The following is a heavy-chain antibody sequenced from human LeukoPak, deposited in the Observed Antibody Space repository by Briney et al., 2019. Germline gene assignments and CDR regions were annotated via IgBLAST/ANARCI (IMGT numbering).Heavy chain of an antibody. V-gene: IGHV3-74*01. CDR1: GFTFSSYW. J-gene: IGHJ4*02. CDR3: ARGDGYAQRD. D-gene: IGHD5-12*01. CDR2: INSDGSST. Sequence: GGSLRLSCAASGFTFSSYWMHWVRQAPGKGLVWVSRINSDGSSTSDADSVKGRLTISRDNAKNTLYLQMNSLRVEDTAVYYCARGDGYAQRDWGQGTLVTVPS.